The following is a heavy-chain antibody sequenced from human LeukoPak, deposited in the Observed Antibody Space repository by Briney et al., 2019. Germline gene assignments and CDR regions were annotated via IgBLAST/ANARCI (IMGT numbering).Heavy chain of an antibody. CDR1: GGSFSGYY. D-gene: IGHD1-26*01. CDR3: ARYYSGSYDY. CDR2: INHSGST. V-gene: IGHV4-34*01. J-gene: IGHJ4*02. Sequence: PSETLSLTCAVYGGSFSGYYWSWIRQPPGKGLEWIGEINHSGSTNYNPSLKSRVTISVDTSKNQFSLNLSSVTAADTTVSYCARYYSGSYDYWGQGTLVTVSS.